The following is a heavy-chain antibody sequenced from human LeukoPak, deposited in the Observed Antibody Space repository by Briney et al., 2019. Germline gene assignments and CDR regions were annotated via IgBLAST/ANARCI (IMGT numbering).Heavy chain of an antibody. CDR3: ARDHDYGDYGGAFDI. V-gene: IGHV3-33*01. CDR1: GFTFSSYG. Sequence: GGSLRLSCAASGFTFSSYGMHWVRQAPGKGLEWVAVIWCDGSNKYYADSVKGRFTISRDNSKNTLCLQMNSLRAEDTAVYYCARDHDYGDYGGAFDIWGQGTMVTVSS. D-gene: IGHD4-17*01. CDR2: IWCDGSNK. J-gene: IGHJ3*02.